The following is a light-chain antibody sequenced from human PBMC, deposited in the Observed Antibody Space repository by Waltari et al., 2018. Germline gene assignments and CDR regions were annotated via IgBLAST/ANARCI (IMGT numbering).Light chain of an antibody. J-gene: IGLJ1*01. CDR3: TSYTSSSTYV. CDR2: DVN. V-gene: IGLV2-14*03. Sequence: QSALTQPASVSGSPGQSITLSCTGTSSDAGGYNYVSWYQHHPCKAPKLMIYDVNKRPSGVSDRFSCSKSGNTASLTVSGLQTEDEADYYCTSYTSSSTYVFGIGTKVTVL. CDR1: SSDAGGYNY.